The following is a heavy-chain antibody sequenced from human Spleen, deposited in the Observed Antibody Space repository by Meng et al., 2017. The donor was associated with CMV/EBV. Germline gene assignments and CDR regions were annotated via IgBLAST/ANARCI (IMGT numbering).Heavy chain of an antibody. V-gene: IGHV4-34*01. Sequence: SETLSLTCAVYGGSFSGYYWSWIRQPPGKGLEWIGEINHSGSTNYNPSLKSRVTISVDTSKNQFSLKLSSVTAADTAVYYCAGRPIAARHTNNWFDPWGQGTLVTVSS. CDR1: GGSFSGYY. CDR2: INHSGST. D-gene: IGHD6-6*01. CDR3: AGRPIAARHTNNWFDP. J-gene: IGHJ5*02.